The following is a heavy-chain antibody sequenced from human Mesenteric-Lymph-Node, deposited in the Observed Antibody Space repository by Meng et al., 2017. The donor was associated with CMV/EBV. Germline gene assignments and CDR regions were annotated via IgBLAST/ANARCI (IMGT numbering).Heavy chain of an antibody. CDR1: GFTISDYA. CDR2: ISDSIAYI. J-gene: IGHJ4*02. CDR3: ARDPDRDHYGSGRCFDY. D-gene: IGHD3-10*01. Sequence: GGSLRLSCAASGFTISDYAMNWVRQAPGKGLEWVSFISDSIAYIYYPDSVKGRFTISRDNAKNSLYLQINSLRAEDTAVYYCARDPDRDHYGSGRCFDYWGQGTLVTVSS. V-gene: IGHV3-21*01.